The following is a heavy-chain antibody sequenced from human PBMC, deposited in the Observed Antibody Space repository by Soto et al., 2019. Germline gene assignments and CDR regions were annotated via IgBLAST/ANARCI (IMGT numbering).Heavy chain of an antibody. J-gene: IGHJ6*02. D-gene: IGHD6-19*01. CDR3: AREPIAVDLYYYYYGMDV. V-gene: IGHV1-18*01. CDR2: ISAYNGNT. Sequence: QVQLVQSGAEVKKPGASVKVSCKASGYTFTSYGISWVRQAPGQGLEWMGWISAYNGNTNYAQKLQGRVTMTTDTSTSTAYMELRSLRSDDTAVYYCAREPIAVDLYYYYYGMDVWGQGTTVTVSS. CDR1: GYTFTSYG.